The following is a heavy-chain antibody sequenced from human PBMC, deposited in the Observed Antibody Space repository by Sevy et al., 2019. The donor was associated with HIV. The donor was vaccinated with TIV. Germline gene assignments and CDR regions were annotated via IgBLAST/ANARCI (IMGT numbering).Heavy chain of an antibody. CDR2: ISYDGSNK. D-gene: IGHD2-15*01. V-gene: IGHV3-30*18. CDR1: GFTFSDYG. J-gene: IGHJ4*02. Sequence: GWSLRLSCAASGFTFSDYGMNWFRQAPGRGLEWVAVISYDGSNKYYSDSVKGRFTISRDNSKDTLFLQMNSLRAEDTAVYYCAKVRCRFCSGGSSYYFDNWGQGTLVTVSS. CDR3: AKVRCRFCSGGSSYYFDN.